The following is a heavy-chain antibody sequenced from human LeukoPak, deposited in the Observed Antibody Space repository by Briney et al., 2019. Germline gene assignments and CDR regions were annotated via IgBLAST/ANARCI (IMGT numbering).Heavy chain of an antibody. CDR2: ISSSSSYI. J-gene: IGHJ5*02. CDR3: ASSAVAGTGWFDP. CDR1: GFTFSSYS. V-gene: IGHV3-21*01. D-gene: IGHD6-19*01. Sequence: GGSLRLSCAASGFTFSSYSMNWVRQAPGKGLEWVSSISSSSSYIYYADSVKGRFTISRDNAKNSLYLQMNSLRAEDTAVYYCASSAVAGTGWFDPWGQGTLVTVSS.